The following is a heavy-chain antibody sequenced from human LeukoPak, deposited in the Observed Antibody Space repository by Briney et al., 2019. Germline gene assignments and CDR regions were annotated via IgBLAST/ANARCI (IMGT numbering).Heavy chain of an antibody. D-gene: IGHD6-19*01. CDR1: GFIFSSYA. J-gene: IGHJ4*02. Sequence: GGSLRLSCAASGFIFSSYAMNWVRQAPGKGLEWVSGISGSGGSTYYADSVKGRFTISRDNSRNTLYLQMNSLRAEDTAVYYCARDEWLAHYFDYWGQGTLVTVSS. CDR2: ISGSGGST. V-gene: IGHV3-23*01. CDR3: ARDEWLAHYFDY.